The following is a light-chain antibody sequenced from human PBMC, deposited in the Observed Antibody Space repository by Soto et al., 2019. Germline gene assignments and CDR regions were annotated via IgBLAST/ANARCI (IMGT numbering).Light chain of an antibody. V-gene: IGLV2-8*01. CDR1: SSDVGVYNY. CDR3: SSFAGNNNMV. CDR2: EVS. J-gene: IGLJ2*01. Sequence: QSALTQPPSASGSPGQSVTISCTGTSSDVGVYNYVSWYQQHPGKAPKLMIYEVSKRPSGVPDRFSGSKSGNTASLTVSGLQAEDEADYYCSSFAGNNNMVFGGGTQLTVL.